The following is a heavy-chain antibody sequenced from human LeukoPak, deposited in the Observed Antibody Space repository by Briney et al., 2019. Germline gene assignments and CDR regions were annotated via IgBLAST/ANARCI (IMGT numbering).Heavy chain of an antibody. D-gene: IGHD1-7*01. CDR2: IKQDGSEK. Sequence: PGGSLRLSCAASGFTFSSYAMSWVRQAPGKGLEWVANIKQDGSEKYYVNSVKGRFTISRDNAKNSLYLQMNSLRAEDTAIYYCAREDDWNYEDYWGQGTLVTVS. J-gene: IGHJ4*02. CDR1: GFTFSSYA. V-gene: IGHV3-7*01. CDR3: AREDDWNYEDY.